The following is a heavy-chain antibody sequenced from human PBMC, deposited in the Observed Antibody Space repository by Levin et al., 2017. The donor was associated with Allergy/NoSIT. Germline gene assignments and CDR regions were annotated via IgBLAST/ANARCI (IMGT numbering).Heavy chain of an antibody. J-gene: IGHJ2*01. Sequence: PGGSLRLSCAASGFTFDDYAMHWVRQAPGKGLEWVSLISWNSDSLGYADSVKGRFTISRDNAKNSLYLQMNSLRTEDTALYYCVKAVSFGYFDLWGRGSLVTVSS. V-gene: IGHV3-9*01. CDR1: GFTFDDYA. CDR3: VKAVSFGYFDL. D-gene: IGHD3-10*01. CDR2: ISWNSDSL.